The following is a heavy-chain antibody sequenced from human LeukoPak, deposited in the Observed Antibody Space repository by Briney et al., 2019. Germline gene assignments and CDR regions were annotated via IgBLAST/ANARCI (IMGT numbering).Heavy chain of an antibody. V-gene: IGHV4-4*02. CDR2: IYHSGST. J-gene: IGHJ6*02. Sequence: SETLSLTCAVSGGSISSSNWWSWVRQPPGKGLEWIGEIYHSGSTNYNPSLKSRVTISVDKSKNQFSLKLSSVTAADTAVYYCARTLVVIIPRGMDVWGQGTTVTVSS. CDR1: GGSISSSNW. D-gene: IGHD3-22*01. CDR3: ARTLVVIIPRGMDV.